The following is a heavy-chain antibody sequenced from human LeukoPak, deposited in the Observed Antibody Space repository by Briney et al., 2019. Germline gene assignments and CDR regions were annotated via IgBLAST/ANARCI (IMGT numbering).Heavy chain of an antibody. J-gene: IGHJ4*02. V-gene: IGHV3-30*04. CDR1: GFTFSSYA. CDR3: ARLTRSSTPSC. CDR2: ISYDGSNK. Sequence: GGSLRLSCAASGFTFSSYAMHWVRQAPGKGLEWVAVISYDGSNKYYADSVKGRFTISRDNAKNSLYLQMNSLRAEDTALYYCARLTRSSTPSCWGQGTLVTVSS. D-gene: IGHD2-15*01.